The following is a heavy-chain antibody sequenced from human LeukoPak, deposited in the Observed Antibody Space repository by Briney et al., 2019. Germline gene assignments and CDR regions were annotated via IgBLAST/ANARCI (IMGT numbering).Heavy chain of an antibody. D-gene: IGHD6-13*01. Sequence: ASVKVSCKASGYTLTGYYMHWVRQAPRQGLEWMGWINPNSGGTNYAQKFQGRVTMTRDTSISTAYMELSRLRSDDTAVYYCARDVAAAAPFDYWGQGTLVTVSS. CDR2: INPNSGGT. V-gene: IGHV1-2*02. CDR3: ARDVAAAAPFDY. J-gene: IGHJ4*02. CDR1: GYTLTGYY.